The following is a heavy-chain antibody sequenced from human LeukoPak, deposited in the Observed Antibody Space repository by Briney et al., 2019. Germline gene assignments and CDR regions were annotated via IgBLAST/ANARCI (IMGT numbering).Heavy chain of an antibody. CDR1: GYTFTSYG. D-gene: IGHD3-22*01. Sequence: SVKVSCKASGYTFTSYGITWVRQAPGQGLEWMGRIIPILGIANYAQKFQGRVTITADKSTSTAYMELSSLRSEDTAVYYCAVVYYDSSGYDYWGQGTLVTVSS. CDR2: IIPILGIA. V-gene: IGHV1-69*04. J-gene: IGHJ4*02. CDR3: AVVYYDSSGYDY.